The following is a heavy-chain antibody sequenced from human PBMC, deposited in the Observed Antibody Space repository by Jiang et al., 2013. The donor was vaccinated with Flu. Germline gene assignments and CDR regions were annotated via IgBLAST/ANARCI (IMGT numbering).Heavy chain of an antibody. D-gene: IGHD2-15*01. CDR1: GGSISSYY. Sequence: GPGLVKPSETLSLTCTVSGGSISSYYWSWIRQPPGKGLEWIGYIYYSGSTNYNPSLKSRVTISVDTSKNQFSLKLSSVTAADTAVYYCARDSGGRGGRAFARADYGMDVWGQGTTVTVSS. CDR2: IYYSGST. CDR3: ARDSGGRGGRAFARADYGMDV. V-gene: IGHV4-59*01. J-gene: IGHJ6*02.